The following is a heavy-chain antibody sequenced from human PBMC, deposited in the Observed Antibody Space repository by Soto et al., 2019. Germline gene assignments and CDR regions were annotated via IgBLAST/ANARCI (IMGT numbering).Heavy chain of an antibody. CDR1: GGSISSVGHY. Sequence: TLSLTCSVSGGSISSVGHYWTWIRQQPGKGLEWIGYIYYSGSTDYNPSLKSRVTISVDRSKNQFSLNLSSVTAADTAIYYCARESGGYDSSTRYGLDVWGQGTTVTVSS. CDR2: IYYSGST. CDR3: ARESGGYDSSTRYGLDV. J-gene: IGHJ6*02. V-gene: IGHV4-31*03. D-gene: IGHD6-25*01.